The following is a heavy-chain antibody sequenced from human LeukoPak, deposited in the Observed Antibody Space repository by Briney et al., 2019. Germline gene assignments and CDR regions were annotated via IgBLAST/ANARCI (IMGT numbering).Heavy chain of an antibody. J-gene: IGHJ6*03. CDR3: ARDPYSGSYGDSYYYYMDV. Sequence: PGGSLRLSCAASGFTFSSYSMNWVRQAPGKGLEWVSSISSSSSYIYYADSVKGRFTISRDNAKNSLYLQMNGLRAEDTAIYYCARDPYSGSYGDSYYYYMDVWGKGTTVTISS. CDR2: ISSSSSYI. D-gene: IGHD1-26*01. V-gene: IGHV3-21*01. CDR1: GFTFSSYS.